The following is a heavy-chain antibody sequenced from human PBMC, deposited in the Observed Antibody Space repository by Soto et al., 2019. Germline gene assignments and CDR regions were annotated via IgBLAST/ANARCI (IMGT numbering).Heavy chain of an antibody. CDR3: ATRVNDYGSKGPYWYFDL. J-gene: IGHJ2*01. Sequence: QVQLVESGGGVVQPGRSLRLSCAASGFTFSSYGMHWVRQAPGKGLEWVAVIWYDGSNKYYADSVKGRFTISRDTCKNALYLQMNSLRAEDTAVYYCATRVNDYGSKGPYWYFDLWGRGTLVTVSS. V-gene: IGHV3-33*01. CDR1: GFTFSSYG. CDR2: IWYDGSNK. D-gene: IGHD4-17*01.